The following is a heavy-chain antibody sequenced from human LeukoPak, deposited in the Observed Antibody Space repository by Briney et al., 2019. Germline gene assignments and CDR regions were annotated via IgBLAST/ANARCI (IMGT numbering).Heavy chain of an antibody. Sequence: SSETLSLTCTVSGGSISSGGYYWSWIRQPPGKGLEWIGYIYHSGSTFYNPSLKSRIAISLDTSKNQFSLKLSSVTTADTAVYYCARDRYYGSGSYGDWGQGTLVTVSS. J-gene: IGHJ4*02. CDR1: GGSISSGGYY. CDR3: ARDRYYGSGSYGD. D-gene: IGHD3-10*01. V-gene: IGHV4-30-2*05. CDR2: IYHSGST.